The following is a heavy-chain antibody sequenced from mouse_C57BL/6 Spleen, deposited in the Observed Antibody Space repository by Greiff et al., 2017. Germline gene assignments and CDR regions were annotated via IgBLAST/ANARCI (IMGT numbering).Heavy chain of an antibody. V-gene: IGHV1-82*01. J-gene: IGHJ2*01. CDR1: GYAFSSYW. Sequence: VKLMESGPELVKPGASVKISCKASGYAFSSYWMNWVKQRPGKGLEWIGRIYPGDGDTNYNGKFKGKATLTADKSSSTAYLQLSSLTSEDSAFYFCASEVGEDYWGQGTTLTVSS. D-gene: IGHD1-3*01. CDR2: IYPGDGDT. CDR3: ASEVGEDY.